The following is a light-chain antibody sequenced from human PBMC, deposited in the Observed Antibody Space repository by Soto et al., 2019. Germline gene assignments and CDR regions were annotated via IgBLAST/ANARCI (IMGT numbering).Light chain of an antibody. CDR3: SSYTSRSTLDYV. CDR1: SSDVGGYNY. Sequence: QSALTQPASVSGSPGRSITISCTGTSSDVGGYNYISWYQQHPGKAPKLMIYEVSNRPSGVSNRFSGSKSGNTASLTISGLQAEDEADYYCSSYTSRSTLDYVFGSGTKV. CDR2: EVS. J-gene: IGLJ1*01. V-gene: IGLV2-14*01.